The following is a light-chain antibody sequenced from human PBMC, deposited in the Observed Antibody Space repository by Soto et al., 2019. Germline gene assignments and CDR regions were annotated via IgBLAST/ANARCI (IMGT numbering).Light chain of an antibody. J-gene: IGKJ1*01. CDR2: GAS. CDR3: LQDFSYPRT. CDR1: QGIRTG. V-gene: IGKV1-6*01. Sequence: AVQLTQSPSSLSASVGDRVTITCRASQGIRTGLGWYQQSPGKAPKVLIVGASTLKSGVPSRFSGSGSGTDFTLTISSLQPEDSATYYCLQDFSYPRTFGQGTKVELK.